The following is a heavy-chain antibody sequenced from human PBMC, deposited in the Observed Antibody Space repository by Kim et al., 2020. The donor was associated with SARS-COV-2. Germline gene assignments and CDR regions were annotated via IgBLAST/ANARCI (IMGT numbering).Heavy chain of an antibody. V-gene: IGHV5-10-1*01. J-gene: IGHJ3*02. Sequence: GESLKISCKGSGYSFTSYWISWVRQMPGKGLEWMGRIDPSDSYTNYSPSFQGHVTISADKSISTAYLQWSSLKASDTAMYYCARGVGAGDYDILTGYYMGAFDIWGQGTMVTVSS. CDR3: ARGVGAGDYDILTGYYMGAFDI. D-gene: IGHD3-9*01. CDR2: IDPSDSYT. CDR1: GYSFTSYW.